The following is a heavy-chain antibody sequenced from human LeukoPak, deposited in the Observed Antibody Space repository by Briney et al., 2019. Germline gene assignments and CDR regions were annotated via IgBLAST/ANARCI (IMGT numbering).Heavy chain of an antibody. CDR3: ARGFVVPSY. D-gene: IGHD2-15*01. Sequence: SETLSLTCAVYGGSFSGYYWSWIRQPPGKGLEWIGEINHSGSTNYNPSLKSRVTISVDKSKNQFSLKLSSVTAADTAVYYCARGFVVPSYWGQGTLVTVSS. CDR1: GGSFSGYY. J-gene: IGHJ4*02. CDR2: INHSGST. V-gene: IGHV4-34*01.